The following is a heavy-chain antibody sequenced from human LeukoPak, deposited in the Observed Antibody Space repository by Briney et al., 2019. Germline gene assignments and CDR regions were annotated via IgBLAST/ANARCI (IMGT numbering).Heavy chain of an antibody. Sequence: GASVKVSCKASGGTFSSYAISWVRQAPGQGLEWMGGIIPIFGTANYAQKFQGRVTITADESTSTAYMELSSLRSEDTAVYYCARGECSGGSCLVYYGMDVWGQGTTVTVSS. D-gene: IGHD2-15*01. CDR1: GGTFSSYA. V-gene: IGHV1-69*13. CDR3: ARGECSGGSCLVYYGMDV. CDR2: IIPIFGTA. J-gene: IGHJ6*02.